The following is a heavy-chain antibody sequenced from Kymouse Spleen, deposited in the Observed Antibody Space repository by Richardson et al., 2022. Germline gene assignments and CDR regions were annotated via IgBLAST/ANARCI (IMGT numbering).Heavy chain of an antibody. CDR3: ARREAAAGIDY. CDR2: INHSGST. CDR1: GGSFSGYY. Sequence: QVQLQQWGAGLLKPSETLSLTCAVYGGSFSGYYWSWIRQPPGKGLEWIGEINHSGSTNYNPSLKSRVTISVDTSKNQFSLKLSSVTAADTAVYYCARREAAAGIDYWGQGTLVTVSS. D-gene: IGHD6-13*01. V-gene: IGHV4-34*01. J-gene: IGHJ4*02.